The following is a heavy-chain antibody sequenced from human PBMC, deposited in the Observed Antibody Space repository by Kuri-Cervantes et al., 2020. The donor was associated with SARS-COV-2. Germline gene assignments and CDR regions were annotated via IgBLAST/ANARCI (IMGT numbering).Heavy chain of an antibody. Sequence: LSLTCAASGFTFSSYSMNWVRQAPGKGLEWVSSISSSSSYIYYADSVKGRFTISRDNAKNSLYLQMNSLRAEDTAVYYCARQFVNDFWSGYVGYWGQGTLVTVSS. J-gene: IGHJ4*02. CDR3: ARQFVNDFWSGYVGY. CDR1: GFTFSSYS. D-gene: IGHD3-3*01. V-gene: IGHV3-21*01. CDR2: ISSSSSYI.